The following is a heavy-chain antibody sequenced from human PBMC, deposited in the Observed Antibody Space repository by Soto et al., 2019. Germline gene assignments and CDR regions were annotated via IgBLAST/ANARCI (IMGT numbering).Heavy chain of an antibody. D-gene: IGHD2-15*01. Sequence: QITLKESGPTLVKPTQTLTLTCTFSGFSLSTSAVGVGWIRQPPGKALEWLAFIYWDDDKRYSPSLKSSLTITKAPSKIQVVLAMTNMDPIDIATYYDAHLVVAGLTYYFDYWGQGTLVTVSS. CDR3: AHLVVAGLTYYFDY. J-gene: IGHJ4*02. V-gene: IGHV2-5*02. CDR1: GFSLSTSAVG. CDR2: IYWDDDK.